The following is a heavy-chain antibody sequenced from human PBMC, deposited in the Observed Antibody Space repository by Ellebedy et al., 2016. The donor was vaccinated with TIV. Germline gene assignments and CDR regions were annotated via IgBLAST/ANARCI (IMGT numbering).Heavy chain of an antibody. CDR3: ASLPHYGDSGP. Sequence: AASVKVSCKASGYTFTGYYMHWVPQAPGQGLEWMGWINPNSGGTNFAQKFQGRVTMTRDTSISTAYMELGRLRSDDTSVYYCASLPHYGDSGPWGQGTLVTVSS. D-gene: IGHD4-17*01. CDR1: GYTFTGYY. CDR2: INPNSGGT. J-gene: IGHJ5*02. V-gene: IGHV1-2*02.